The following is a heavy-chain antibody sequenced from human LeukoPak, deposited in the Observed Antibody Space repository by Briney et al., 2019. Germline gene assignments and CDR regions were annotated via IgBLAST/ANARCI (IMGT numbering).Heavy chain of an antibody. J-gene: IGHJ3*02. V-gene: IGHV4-30-2*01. CDR1: GGSISSGGYS. D-gene: IGHD3-22*01. Sequence: PSQTLSLTCAVSGGSISSGGYSWSWIRQPPGKGLEWIGYIYHSGSTYYNPSLKSRVTISVDRSKNQFSLELSSVTAADTAVYYCARNYDSSGYYYEDAFDIWGQGTMVTVSS. CDR2: IYHSGST. CDR3: ARNYDSSGYYYEDAFDI.